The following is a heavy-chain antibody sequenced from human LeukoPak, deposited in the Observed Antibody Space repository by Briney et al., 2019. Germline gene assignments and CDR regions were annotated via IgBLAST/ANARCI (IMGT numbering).Heavy chain of an antibody. J-gene: IGHJ6*02. CDR2: IYYSGST. V-gene: IGHV4-59*08. Sequence: SETLSLTCTVSGGSISSYYWSWIRQPPGKGLEWIGYIYYSGSTNYSPSLKSRVTISVDTSKNQFSLKLSSVTAADTAVYYCARGGPNYYYYGMDVWGQGTTVTVSS. CDR3: ARGGPNYYYYGMDV. CDR1: GGSISSYY.